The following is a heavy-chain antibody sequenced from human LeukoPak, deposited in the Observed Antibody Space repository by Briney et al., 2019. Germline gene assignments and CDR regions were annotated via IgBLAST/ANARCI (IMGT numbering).Heavy chain of an antibody. J-gene: IGHJ6*03. CDR1: GGSISSSSYY. D-gene: IGHD6-13*01. Sequence: PSETLSLTCTVSGGSISSSSYYWGWIRQPPGKGLEWIGSIYYSGSTYYNPSLKGRVTISVDTSKNQFSLKLSSVTAADTAVYYCARVVGRPRTLAAGTHAASKNYYYYYMDVWGKGTTVTVSS. CDR2: IYYSGST. CDR3: ARVVGRPRTLAAGTHAASKNYYYYYMDV. V-gene: IGHV4-39*01.